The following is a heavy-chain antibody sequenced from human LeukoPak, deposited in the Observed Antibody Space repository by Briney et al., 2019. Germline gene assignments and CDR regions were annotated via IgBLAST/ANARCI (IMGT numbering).Heavy chain of an antibody. Sequence: GASVRVSCQSSVYTFTRHFIFWLRQSPGQRVALVAWINPDTGVTSYAQQLQGRVTVASDTSINTAYLDISRLTSDDTALYYCSREASCDSTSCPQDYWGQGTLVTVSS. J-gene: IGHJ4*02. CDR3: SREASCDSTSCPQDY. D-gene: IGHD2-2*01. CDR1: VYTFTRHF. CDR2: INPDTGVT. V-gene: IGHV1-2*02.